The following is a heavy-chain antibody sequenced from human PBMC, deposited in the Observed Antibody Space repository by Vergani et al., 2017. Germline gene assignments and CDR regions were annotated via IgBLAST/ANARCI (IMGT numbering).Heavy chain of an antibody. J-gene: IGHJ4*02. CDR1: GFTFIAYS. Sequence: DVRLVESGGGVVQPGGSLRLSCAASGFTFIAYSMNWVRQTPGKGLEWISYIGVSDNSIYYADSVMGRFAISRDNARNLLFLQMNILRADDSALYFCVRDPDYSTFDSWGQGTLVTVS. D-gene: IGHD4-11*01. CDR2: IGVSDNSI. V-gene: IGHV3-48*01. CDR3: VRDPDYSTFDS.